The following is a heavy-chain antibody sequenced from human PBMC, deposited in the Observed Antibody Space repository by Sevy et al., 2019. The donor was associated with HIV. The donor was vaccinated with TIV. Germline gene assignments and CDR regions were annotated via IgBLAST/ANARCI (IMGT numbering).Heavy chain of an antibody. V-gene: IGHV3-30*18. Sequence: GGSLRLSCAVSGTNFGAFAMHWVRQAPGKGLEWVAGLSLQGTNKYYADSLKGRFNISRDNSKDILYLHMKSLSPEDTAIYYCAKDVVGGIYYIENYYYGMDVWGLGTTVTVSS. D-gene: IGHD3-10*01. CDR1: GTNFGAFA. CDR2: LSLQGTNK. CDR3: AKDVVGGIYYIENYYYGMDV. J-gene: IGHJ6*02.